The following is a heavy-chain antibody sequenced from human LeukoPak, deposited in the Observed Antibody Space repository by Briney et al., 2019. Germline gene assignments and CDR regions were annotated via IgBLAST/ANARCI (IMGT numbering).Heavy chain of an antibody. CDR3: ARSPSGYCSGGSCPNWFDP. CDR1: VDSISSYY. Sequence: SETLTLTCTVSVDSISSYYWLWLPHPPGKGRKWIRYIYYSGSTNYNPSLKGQVTISVDTSKNQFSLKRSSVTAADTAVYYCARSPSGYCSGGSCPNWFDPWGQGTLVTVSS. V-gene: IGHV4-59*01. CDR2: IYYSGST. D-gene: IGHD2-15*01. J-gene: IGHJ5*02.